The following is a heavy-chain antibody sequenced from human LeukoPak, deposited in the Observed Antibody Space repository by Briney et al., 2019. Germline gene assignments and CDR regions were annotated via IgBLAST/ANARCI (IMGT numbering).Heavy chain of an antibody. CDR1: GFTFGDYA. J-gene: IGHJ4*02. CDR2: IRSKAYGATT. Sequence: PGGSLRLSCAASGFTFGDYAMSWVRQAPGKGLEWVGFIRSKAYGATTEYAASVKGRFTISRDDSKSIAYLQMNSLKTDDTAVYYCSIAAAEYWGQGTLVTVSS. D-gene: IGHD6-13*01. V-gene: IGHV3-49*04. CDR3: SIAAAEY.